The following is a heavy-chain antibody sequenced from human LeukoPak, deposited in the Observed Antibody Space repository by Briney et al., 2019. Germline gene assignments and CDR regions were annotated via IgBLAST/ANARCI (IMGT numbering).Heavy chain of an antibody. J-gene: IGHJ4*02. D-gene: IGHD3-9*01. V-gene: IGHV3-74*01. CDR1: GFTFSSYW. CDR2: INSDGSST. Sequence: PGGSLRLSCAASGFTFSSYWMHWVRQAPGKGLVWVSRINSDGSSTSYADSVKGRFTISKDNAKNTLYLQMNSLRAEDTAVYCCAGDPGRYYDILTVPDYWGQGTLVTVSS. CDR3: AGDPGRYYDILTVPDY.